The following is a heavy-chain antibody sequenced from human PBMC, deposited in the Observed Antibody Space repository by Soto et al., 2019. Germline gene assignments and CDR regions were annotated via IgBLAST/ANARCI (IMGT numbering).Heavy chain of an antibody. CDR1: GFRLSPNT. J-gene: IGHJ4*02. Sequence: GGSLRLSCAASGFRLSPNTMQWVRQVPGKGLEWVASISNDGRRKYYADFVKGRFTISRDTANNILYLEMNSLRAEDTSLYYCSRVATAMTYDFWGQGTQVTVSS. D-gene: IGHD2-21*02. CDR2: ISNDGRRK. V-gene: IGHV3-30*04. CDR3: SRVATAMTYDF.